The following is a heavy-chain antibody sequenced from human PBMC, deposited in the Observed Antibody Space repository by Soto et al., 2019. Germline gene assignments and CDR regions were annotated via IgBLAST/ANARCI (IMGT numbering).Heavy chain of an antibody. V-gene: IGHV1-69*08. D-gene: IGHD3-10*01. Sequence: QVQLVQSGAEVKKPGSSVKVSCKASGGTFSSYTISWVRQAPGQGLEWMGRIIPILGIANYAQKFQGRVTITADKSTSTAYMELSSLRSEDTAVYYCARERLHGSGSYYNAVDYWGQGTLVTVSS. CDR3: ARERLHGSGSYYNAVDY. J-gene: IGHJ4*02. CDR2: IIPILGIA. CDR1: GGTFSSYT.